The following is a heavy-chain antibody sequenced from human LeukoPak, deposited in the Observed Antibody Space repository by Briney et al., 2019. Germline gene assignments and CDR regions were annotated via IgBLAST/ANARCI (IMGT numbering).Heavy chain of an antibody. J-gene: IGHJ4*02. CDR2: IIPIFGTA. Sequence: ASVKVSCKASGGTFSSYATSWVRQAPGQGLEWMGGIIPIFGTANYAQKFQGRVTITADESTSTAYMELSSLRSEDTAVYYCARGWPYGGLDYWGQGTLVTVSS. CDR1: GGTFSSYA. CDR3: ARGWPYGGLDY. D-gene: IGHD4-17*01. V-gene: IGHV1-69*13.